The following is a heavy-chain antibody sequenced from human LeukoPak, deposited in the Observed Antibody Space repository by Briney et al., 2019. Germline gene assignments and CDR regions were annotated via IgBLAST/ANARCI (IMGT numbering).Heavy chain of an antibody. J-gene: IGHJ4*02. Sequence: GGSLRLSCAASGFTFSSYGMHWVRQAPGKGLEWVAVISYDGSNKYYADSVKGRFTISRDNSKNTLYLQMNSLRAEDTAVYYCAKAAGTYYFDYWGQGTLVTVS. CDR1: GFTFSSYG. V-gene: IGHV3-30*18. CDR2: ISYDGSNK. D-gene: IGHD6-13*01. CDR3: AKAAGTYYFDY.